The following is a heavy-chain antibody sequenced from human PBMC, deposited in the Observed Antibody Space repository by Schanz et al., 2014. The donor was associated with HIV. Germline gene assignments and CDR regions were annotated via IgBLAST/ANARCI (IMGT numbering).Heavy chain of an antibody. CDR1: GYTFTSYG. J-gene: IGHJ4*02. V-gene: IGHV1-2*02. CDR3: TRLHYYYDRSGFSFDC. D-gene: IGHD3-22*01. Sequence: QVQLVQSGAEVKKPGASVKVSCKASGYTFTSYGINWVRQAPGQGLEWMGWINPNSGGTNLAQKFEGRVTMTIDRSITTASMELSRLNSDDTAMYFCTRLHYYYDRSGFSFDCWGQGTLVTVSS. CDR2: INPNSGGT.